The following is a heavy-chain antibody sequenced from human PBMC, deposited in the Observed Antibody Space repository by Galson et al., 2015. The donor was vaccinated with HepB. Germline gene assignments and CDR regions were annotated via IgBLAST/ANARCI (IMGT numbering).Heavy chain of an antibody. D-gene: IGHD2-2*01. CDR2: IGTAGDT. V-gene: IGHV3-13*01. CDR3: ARGRSSTSCYPY. J-gene: IGHJ4*02. Sequence: SLRLSCAASGFTFSSYDMHWVRQATGKGLEWVSAIGTAGDTYYPGSVKGRFTISRENAKNSLYLQMNSLRAGDTAVYYCARGRSSTSCYPYWGQGTLVTVSS. CDR1: GFTFSSYD.